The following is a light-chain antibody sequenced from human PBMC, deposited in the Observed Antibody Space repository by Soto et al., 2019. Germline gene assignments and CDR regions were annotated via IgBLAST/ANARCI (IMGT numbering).Light chain of an antibody. CDR2: DDD. J-gene: IGLJ1*01. CDR1: DIGTKL. CDR3: KVWDSSSDIYV. V-gene: IGLV3-21*01. Sequence: SYELTQPPSLSVAPGETASITCGEGDIGTKLVQWYQQKPGQAPVLVMSDDDDRPSGIPERFSGFNSVNTATLTISGVEAGDEADYYCKVWDSSSDIYVFGTGTKVTVL.